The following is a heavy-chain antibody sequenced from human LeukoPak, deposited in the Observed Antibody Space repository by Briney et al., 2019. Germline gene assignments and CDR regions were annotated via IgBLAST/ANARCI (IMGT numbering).Heavy chain of an antibody. Sequence: GGSLRLSCAASEFTFDDYAMHWVRQAPGKGLEWVSGISWNSGSIGYADSVKGRFTISRDNAKNSLYLQMNSLRAEDMALYYCAKASGSYDYYYYMDVWGKGTTVTVSS. J-gene: IGHJ6*03. V-gene: IGHV3-9*03. D-gene: IGHD1-26*01. CDR1: EFTFDDYA. CDR3: AKASGSYDYYYYMDV. CDR2: ISWNSGSI.